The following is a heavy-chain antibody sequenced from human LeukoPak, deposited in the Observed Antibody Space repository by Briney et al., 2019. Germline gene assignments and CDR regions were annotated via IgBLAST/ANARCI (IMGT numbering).Heavy chain of an antibody. CDR2: ISAYNGNT. D-gene: IGHD3-9*01. V-gene: IGHV1-18*01. CDR1: GYTFTSYG. Sequence: ASVKVSCKASGYTFTSYGISWVRQAPGQGLEWMGWISAYNGNTNYAQKLQGRVTMTTDTSTSTAYMELRSLRSDDTAVYYCARDPKSPNYDILTGYPNWFDPWGQGTLVTVSS. J-gene: IGHJ5*02. CDR3: ARDPKSPNYDILTGYPNWFDP.